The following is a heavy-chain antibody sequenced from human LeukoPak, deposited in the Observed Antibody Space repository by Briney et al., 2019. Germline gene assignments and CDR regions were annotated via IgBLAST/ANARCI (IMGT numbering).Heavy chain of an antibody. V-gene: IGHV5-51*01. J-gene: IGHJ3*02. CDR3: ASLYYSDYVLPDAFDI. Sequence: GESLKISCKGSGYSFSSNWIGWVRQMPGKGLEWMGIIYPGDSDTRYSPSFQGQVTISAGKSISTAYLQWSSLKASDTAMYYCASLYYSDYVLPDAFDIWGQGTMVTVSS. D-gene: IGHD4-11*01. CDR1: GYSFSSNW. CDR2: IYPGDSDT.